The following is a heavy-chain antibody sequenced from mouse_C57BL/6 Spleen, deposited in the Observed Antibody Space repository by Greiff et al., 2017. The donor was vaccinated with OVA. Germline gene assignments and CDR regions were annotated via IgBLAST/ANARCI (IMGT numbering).Heavy chain of an antibody. Sequence: VKLQESGAELARPGASVKLSCKASGYTFTSYGISWVKQRTGQGLEWIGEIYPRSGNTYYNEKFKGKATLTADKSSSTAYMELRSLTSEDSAVYFCARSSGSSGYYAMDYWGQGTSVTVSS. CDR3: ARSSGSSGYYAMDY. CDR2: IYPRSGNT. V-gene: IGHV1-81*01. J-gene: IGHJ4*01. CDR1: GYTFTSYG. D-gene: IGHD1-1*01.